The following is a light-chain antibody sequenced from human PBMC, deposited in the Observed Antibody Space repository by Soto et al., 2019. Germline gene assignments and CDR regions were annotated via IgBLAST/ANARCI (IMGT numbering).Light chain of an antibody. CDR2: GAS. J-gene: IGKJ2*01. CDR1: QSVASSY. Sequence: EIVLTQSPGTLSLSPGESATLSCRASQSVASSYFAWYQQKPGQAPRLLIYGASSRATGIPDRFSGRGSGTVFTRTISRLEPEDFAVYYCQHYEAFGQGTKVEIK. CDR3: QHYEA. V-gene: IGKV3-20*01.